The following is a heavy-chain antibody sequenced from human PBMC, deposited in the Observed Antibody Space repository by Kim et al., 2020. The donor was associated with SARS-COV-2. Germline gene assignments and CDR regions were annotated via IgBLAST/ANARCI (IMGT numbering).Heavy chain of an antibody. CDR3: ASRLTGERKGPENFDY. CDR2: IYYSGST. CDR1: GGSISSSSYY. J-gene: IGHJ4*02. Sequence: SETLSLTCTVSGGSISSSSYYWGWIRQPPGKGLEWIGSIYYSGSTYYNPSLKSRVTISVDTSKNQFSLKLSSVTAADTAVYYCASRLTGERKGPENFDYWGQGTLVTVSS. V-gene: IGHV4-39*01. D-gene: IGHD7-27*01.